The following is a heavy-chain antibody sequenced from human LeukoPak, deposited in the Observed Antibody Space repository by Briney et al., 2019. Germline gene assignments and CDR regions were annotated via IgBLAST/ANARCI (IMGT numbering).Heavy chain of an antibody. D-gene: IGHD2-2*01. V-gene: IGHV1-24*01. CDR1: GYTLTELS. CDR3: AILDCSSTSCYDWDY. CDR2: FDPEDGET. Sequence: ASVKVSCKVSGYTLTELSMHWVRQAPGKGLEWMGGFDPEDGETIYAQKFQGRVTMTEDTSTDTAYMELSSLGSEDTAVYYCAILDCSSTSCYDWDYWGQGTLVTVSS. J-gene: IGHJ4*02.